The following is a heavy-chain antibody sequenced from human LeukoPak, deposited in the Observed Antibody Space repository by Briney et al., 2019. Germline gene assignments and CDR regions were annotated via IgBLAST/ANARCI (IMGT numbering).Heavy chain of an antibody. CDR3: ARVGVRGWYWTDY. Sequence: GGSLRLSCAASGFTVSSNYMSWVRQAPGKGLEWVSVFYSGGSTYYADSVKGRFTISRDNSKNTLYPQMNSLRAEDTAVYYCARVGVRGWYWTDYWGQGALVTVSS. CDR2: FYSGGST. D-gene: IGHD6-19*01. CDR1: GFTVSSNY. J-gene: IGHJ4*02. V-gene: IGHV3-53*01.